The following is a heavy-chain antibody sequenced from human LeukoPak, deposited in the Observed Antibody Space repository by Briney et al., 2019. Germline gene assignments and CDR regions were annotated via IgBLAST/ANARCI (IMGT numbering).Heavy chain of an antibody. Sequence: SGPTLVNPTQTLTLTFTFSGFSLSTSGMCVSWIRQPPVKALEWLARIDWDDDKYYSTSLKTRLTISKDTTKNQLVLTMTNMEPVDTATYYCARISGFSTGNYFDYWGQGTLVTVSS. CDR1: GFSLSTSGMC. J-gene: IGHJ4*02. CDR2: IDWDDDK. D-gene: IGHD3-10*01. CDR3: ARISGFSTGNYFDY. V-gene: IGHV2-70*11.